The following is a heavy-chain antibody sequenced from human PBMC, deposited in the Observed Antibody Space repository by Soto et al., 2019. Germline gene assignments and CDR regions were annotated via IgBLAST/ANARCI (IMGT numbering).Heavy chain of an antibody. CDR3: VRAANPLVVPAAMASWFDP. V-gene: IGHV1-2*04. Sequence: ASVKVSCKASGYTFTGYYMHWVRQAPGQGLEWKGWINPNSGGTNYAQKFQGWVTMTRDTSISTAYMELSRLRSDDTAVYYCVRAANPLVVPAAMASWFDPWGQGTLVTVSS. CDR1: GYTFTGYY. J-gene: IGHJ5*02. D-gene: IGHD2-2*01. CDR2: INPNSGGT.